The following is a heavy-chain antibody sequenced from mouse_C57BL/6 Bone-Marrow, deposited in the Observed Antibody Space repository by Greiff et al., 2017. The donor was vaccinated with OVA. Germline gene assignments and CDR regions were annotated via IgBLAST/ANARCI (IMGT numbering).Heavy chain of an antibody. CDR3: ARNDYYGPYYYAMDY. CDR1: GFPFSSYG. V-gene: IGHV5-6*01. D-gene: IGHD1-2*01. CDR2: ISSGGSYT. Sequence: EVQGVESGGDLVKPGGSLKLSCAASGFPFSSYGMSWVRQTPDKRLEWVATISSGGSYTSYPDSVKGRFTISRDNAKNTLYLQMSSLKSEDTAMYYCARNDYYGPYYYAMDYWGQGTSVTVSS. J-gene: IGHJ4*01.